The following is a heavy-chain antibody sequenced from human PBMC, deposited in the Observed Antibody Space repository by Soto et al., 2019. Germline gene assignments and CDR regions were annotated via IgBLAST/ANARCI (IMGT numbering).Heavy chain of an antibody. Sequence: PRQTLTLTCTFSCFSLSTSGMCVSWIRQPPVKALEWLALIGWDDDKYYSTSLKTRLTISKDTSKNQVVLTMTNMDPVHTATYYCARSWNYDILTGSYFDDWGQGTLVTVSS. J-gene: IGHJ4*02. CDR1: CFSLSTSGMC. CDR2: IGWDDDK. CDR3: ARSWNYDILTGSYFDD. D-gene: IGHD3-9*01. V-gene: IGHV2-70*01.